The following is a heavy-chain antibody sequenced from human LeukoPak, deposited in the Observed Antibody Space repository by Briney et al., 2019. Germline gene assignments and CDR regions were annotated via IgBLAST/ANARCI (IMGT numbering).Heavy chain of an antibody. D-gene: IGHD6-13*01. CDR1: GFTFSDYY. CDR3: ARTGAAAGGFDC. CDR2: ISSSSSYT. J-gene: IGHJ4*02. Sequence: GGSLRLSCAASGFTFSDYYMSWIRQAPGKGLEWVSYISSSSSYTNYADSVKGRFTISRDNAKDSLYLQMNSLRAEDTAVYYCARTGAAAGGFDCWGQGTLVTVSS. V-gene: IGHV3-11*03.